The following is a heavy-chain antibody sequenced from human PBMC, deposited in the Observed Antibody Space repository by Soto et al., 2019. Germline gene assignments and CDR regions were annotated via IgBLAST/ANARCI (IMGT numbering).Heavy chain of an antibody. D-gene: IGHD2-15*01. Sequence: SETLSLTCTVSLGPVNTADYFWAWIRQPPGKGLEFIGSIHSSGGTFYSPSLKSRVSISIDKSKNHFSLRLTSATAGDTAVYFCASVVVGATRQSGSDHWGQGTLVTVSS. CDR3: ASVVVGATRQSGSDH. J-gene: IGHJ4*02. V-gene: IGHV4-39*02. CDR2: IHSSGGT. CDR1: LGPVNTADYF.